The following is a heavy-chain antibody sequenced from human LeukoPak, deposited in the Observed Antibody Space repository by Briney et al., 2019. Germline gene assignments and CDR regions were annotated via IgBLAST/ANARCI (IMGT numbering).Heavy chain of an antibody. CDR3: ASGPYYYYYMDV. J-gene: IGHJ6*03. CDR1: GFTFSSYW. CDR2: IRQDGSEK. Sequence: GGSLRLSCAASGFTFSSYWMSWVRQAPGKGLEWVANIRQDGSEKYYVDSVKGRFTVSRDNAKNSLYLQMNSLRAEDTAVYYCASGPYYYYYMDVWGKGTTVTISS. V-gene: IGHV3-7*01.